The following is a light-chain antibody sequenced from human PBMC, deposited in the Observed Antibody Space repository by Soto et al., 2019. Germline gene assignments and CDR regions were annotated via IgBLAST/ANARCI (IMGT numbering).Light chain of an antibody. CDR1: QSVSSY. Sequence: EIVLTQSPATLSLSPGERATLSCRASQSVSSYLAWYQQKPGQAPRLLIYNASNRATGIPARFSGSGSGTDFTLTINSLDPEDFAVYDCQQRSNWLTFGGGTKVEMK. J-gene: IGKJ4*01. CDR2: NAS. CDR3: QQRSNWLT. V-gene: IGKV3-11*01.